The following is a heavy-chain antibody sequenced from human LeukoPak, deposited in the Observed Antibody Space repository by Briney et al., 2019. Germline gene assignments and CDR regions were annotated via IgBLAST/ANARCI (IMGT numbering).Heavy chain of an antibody. CDR2: IWYDGSNK. Sequence: GGSLRLSCAASGFTFSSYGMHWVRQAPGKGREWVAVIWYDGSNKYYADSVKGRFTISRDNSKNTLYLQMNSLRAEDTAVYYCARDFSGGYYDFWSGYYPNFDYWGQGTLVTVSS. V-gene: IGHV3-33*01. J-gene: IGHJ4*02. D-gene: IGHD3-3*01. CDR3: ARDFSGGYYDFWSGYYPNFDY. CDR1: GFTFSSYG.